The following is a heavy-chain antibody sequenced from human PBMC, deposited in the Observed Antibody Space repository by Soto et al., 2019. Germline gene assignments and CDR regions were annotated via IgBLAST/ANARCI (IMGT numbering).Heavy chain of an antibody. CDR3: ARQAIAVAGTYYYYGMDV. V-gene: IGHV5-51*01. CDR1: GYSFTSYW. CDR2: IYPGDSDT. J-gene: IGHJ6*02. Sequence: GESLKISCKGSGYSFTSYWIGWVRQMPGKGLEWMGIIYPGDSDTRYSPSLQGQVTISADKSISTAYLQWSSPKASDTAMYYCARQAIAVAGTYYYYGMDVWGQGTTVTVSS. D-gene: IGHD6-19*01.